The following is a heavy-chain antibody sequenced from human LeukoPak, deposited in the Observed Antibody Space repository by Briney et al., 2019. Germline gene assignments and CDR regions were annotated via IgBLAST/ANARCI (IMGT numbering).Heavy chain of an antibody. J-gene: IGHJ4*02. Sequence: GGSLRLSCAASGFTFSSYSMNWVRQAPGKGLEWVSYTSSSSRTIYYADSVKGRFTISRDNAKNSLYLQMNSLRAEDTAVYYCARARVGYGYYFDYWGQGTLVTVSS. V-gene: IGHV3-48*01. D-gene: IGHD1-26*01. CDR2: TSSSSRTI. CDR3: ARARVGYGYYFDY. CDR1: GFTFSSYS.